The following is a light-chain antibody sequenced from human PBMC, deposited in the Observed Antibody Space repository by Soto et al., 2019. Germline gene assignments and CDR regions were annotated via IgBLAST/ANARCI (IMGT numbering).Light chain of an antibody. CDR3: QQYSDWVWT. J-gene: IGKJ1*01. CDR2: GAS. CDR1: QSIGTK. V-gene: IGKV3D-15*01. Sequence: EIVMTQFPATLSKSPGESATFSCRASQSIGTKLAWYQQRPGQAPRLLMYGASTGATGIPARFSGSGSGTEFTLTISSLQSEDFAVYYCQQYSDWVWTVGRGTKVDIK.